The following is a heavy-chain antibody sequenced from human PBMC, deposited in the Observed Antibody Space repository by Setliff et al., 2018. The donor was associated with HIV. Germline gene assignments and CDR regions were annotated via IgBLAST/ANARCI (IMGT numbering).Heavy chain of an antibody. CDR2: IYYSGST. Sequence: SETLSLTCTVSGGSISSYYWSWIRQPPGKGLEWIGYIYYSGSTNYNPSLKSRVTISVDTSKNQLFLKLSSMTAADTAVYYCARSPGVDTNMAFDYWGQGTLVTVSS. J-gene: IGHJ4*02. V-gene: IGHV4-59*08. D-gene: IGHD5-18*01. CDR3: ARSPGVDTNMAFDY. CDR1: GGSISSYY.